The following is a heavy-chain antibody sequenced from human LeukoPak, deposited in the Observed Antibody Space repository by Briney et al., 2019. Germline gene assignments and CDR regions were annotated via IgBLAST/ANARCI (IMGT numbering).Heavy chain of an antibody. Sequence: SVTVSCTASGGTFSNYAISWVRQAPGQGLEWMGGIIPMSGSTNYAQKFQGRVTISADDSTSTAYMQLSSLRSEDTAVYYCASSKINDYGDYVLYYFDYWGQGTLVTVSS. V-gene: IGHV1-69*13. CDR3: ASSKINDYGDYVLYYFDY. CDR1: GGTFSNYA. J-gene: IGHJ4*02. CDR2: IIPMSGST. D-gene: IGHD4-17*01.